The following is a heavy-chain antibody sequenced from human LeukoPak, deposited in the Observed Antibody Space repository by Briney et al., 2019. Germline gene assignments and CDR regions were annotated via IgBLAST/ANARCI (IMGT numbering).Heavy chain of an antibody. D-gene: IGHD5-24*01. Sequence: SETLSLTCAVSGGSISSSNWWSWVRQPPGKGLEWIGEIYHSGSTNYNPSLKSRVTISVDTSKNQFSLKLSSVTAADTAVYFCARGDGYYFDYWGQGTLVTVSS. V-gene: IGHV4-4*02. CDR3: ARGDGYYFDY. CDR1: GGSISSSNW. CDR2: IYHSGST. J-gene: IGHJ4*02.